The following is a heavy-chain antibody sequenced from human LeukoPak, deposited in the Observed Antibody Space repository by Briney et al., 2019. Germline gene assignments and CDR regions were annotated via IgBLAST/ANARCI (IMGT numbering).Heavy chain of an antibody. CDR1: GGTFSSYA. CDR2: IIPRYGKA. J-gene: IGHJ6*03. Sequence: SVRVSRKASGGTFSSYAISWVRQAPGQGLEWMGGIIPRYGKANYAQKFQGRVTITTDESTSTAYMELSSLRSEDTAVYYCASPQAYYYDSSGPPSPYYYMDVWGKGTTVTVPS. V-gene: IGHV1-69*05. CDR3: ASPQAYYYDSSGPPSPYYYMDV. D-gene: IGHD3-22*01.